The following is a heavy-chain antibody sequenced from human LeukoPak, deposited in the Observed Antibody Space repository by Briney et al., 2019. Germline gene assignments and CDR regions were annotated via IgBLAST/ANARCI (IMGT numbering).Heavy chain of an antibody. J-gene: IGHJ4*02. Sequence: PGGSLRLSCAVSGFTFSDAWMSWVRQAPGKGLEWVSSISSSSSYIYYADSVKGRFTISRDNAKNSLYLQMNSLRAEDTAVYYCAKGPVVPAASFDYWGQGTLVTVSS. CDR2: ISSSSSYI. CDR1: GFTFSDAW. V-gene: IGHV3-21*04. D-gene: IGHD2-2*01. CDR3: AKGPVVPAASFDY.